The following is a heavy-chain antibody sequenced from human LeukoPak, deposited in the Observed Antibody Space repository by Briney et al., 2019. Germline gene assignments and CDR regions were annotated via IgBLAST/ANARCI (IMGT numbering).Heavy chain of an antibody. CDR1: GFTFSDYP. D-gene: IGHD3-22*01. Sequence: PGGSLRLSCATSGFTFSDYPMNWVRQAPGKGLEWVSNIRTSTEGANYAIYADSVKGRFTVSRDNAKNSVYLQMNSLRAEDTAVYYCARVNPSNSGFYAYWGQGTLVTVSS. J-gene: IGHJ1*01. V-gene: IGHV3-11*06. CDR3: ARVNPSNSGFYAY. CDR2: IRTSTEGANYA.